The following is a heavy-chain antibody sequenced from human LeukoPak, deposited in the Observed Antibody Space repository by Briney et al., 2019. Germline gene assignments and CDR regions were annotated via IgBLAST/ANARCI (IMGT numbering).Heavy chain of an antibody. J-gene: IGHJ4*02. V-gene: IGHV3-30*02. CDR2: IRYDGSNK. CDR1: RFTFSSYG. Sequence: GGSLRLSCAASRFTFSSYGMHWVRQAPGKGLEWVAFIRYDGSNKYYADSVKGRFTISRDNSKNTLYLQMNSLRAEDTAVYYCAKDQGGAIDYWGQGTLVTVSS. D-gene: IGHD3-16*01. CDR3: AKDQGGAIDY.